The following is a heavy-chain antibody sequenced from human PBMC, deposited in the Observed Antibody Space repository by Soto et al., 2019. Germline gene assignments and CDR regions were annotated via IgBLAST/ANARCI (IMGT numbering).Heavy chain of an antibody. D-gene: IGHD6-13*01. J-gene: IGHJ6*02. CDR2: INHSGST. CDR1: GGSFSGYY. Sequence: QVQLQQWGAGLLKPSETLSLPCAVYGGSFSGYYWSWIRQPPGKGLECIGEINHSGSTNYNPSLKSRVTISVDTSKNQFSLKLSSVTAADTAVYYCARGGSGSSSWYFYYYGMDVWGQGTTVTVSS. V-gene: IGHV4-34*01. CDR3: ARGGSGSSSWYFYYYGMDV.